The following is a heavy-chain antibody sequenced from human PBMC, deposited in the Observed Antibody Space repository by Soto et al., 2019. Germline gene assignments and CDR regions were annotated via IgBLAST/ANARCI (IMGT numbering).Heavy chain of an antibody. CDR1: GGTFSSYA. Sequence: QVQLVQSGAEVKKPGSSVKVSCKASGGTFSSYAISWVRQAPGQGLEWMGGIIPIFGTANYAQKFQGRVTITADESTSTAYMELSSLRAEDTAVYYCARETSGDCSGGSCYRYYYGMDVWGQWTTVTVSS. J-gene: IGHJ6*02. V-gene: IGHV1-69*12. CDR3: ARETSGDCSGGSCYRYYYGMDV. D-gene: IGHD2-15*01. CDR2: IIPIFGTA.